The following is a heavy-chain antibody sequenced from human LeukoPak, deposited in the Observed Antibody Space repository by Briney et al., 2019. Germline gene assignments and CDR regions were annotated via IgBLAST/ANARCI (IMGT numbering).Heavy chain of an antibody. J-gene: IGHJ6*02. V-gene: IGHV1-8*01. Sequence: ASVTVSFTSTGYTFIIYNIYWVRLAPGQGLEWMGWMHPNSDNTGYSQKFQGRVTMTRNTSINTAYMELSNLRSEDTAIYFCARGDSGWRGLDEWGQGTSVSVSS. CDR1: GYTFIIYN. D-gene: IGHD6-19*01. CDR3: ARGDSGWRGLDE. CDR2: MHPNSDNT.